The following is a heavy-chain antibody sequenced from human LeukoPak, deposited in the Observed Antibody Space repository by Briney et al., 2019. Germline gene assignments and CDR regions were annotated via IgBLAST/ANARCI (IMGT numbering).Heavy chain of an antibody. D-gene: IGHD3-22*01. CDR2: ISSSDSTI. CDR1: GFTFSYYE. J-gene: IGHJ4*02. CDR3: ASSRYDSSGYYGIIGY. V-gene: IGHV3-48*03. Sequence: PGGSLRLSCTASGFTFSYYEMNWVRQAPGKGLEWISYISSSDSTIYYADSVKGRFTISRDNAKNSLYLQMSNLRTEDTALYYCASSRYDSSGYYGIIGYWGQGTLVTVSS.